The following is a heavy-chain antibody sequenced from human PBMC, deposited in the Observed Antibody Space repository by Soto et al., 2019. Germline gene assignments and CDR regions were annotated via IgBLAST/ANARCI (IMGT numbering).Heavy chain of an antibody. D-gene: IGHD2-15*01. J-gene: IGHJ3*02. CDR1: GYSFTSYW. V-gene: IGHV5-10-1*01. CDR3: ARQGCSGGSCYLTAFDI. Sequence: PGESLKISCKGSGYSFTSYWISWVRQMPGKGLEWMGRIDPSDSYTNYSPSFQGHVTISADKSISTAYLQWSSLKASDTAMYYCARQGCSGGSCYLTAFDIWGQGTMGTVSS. CDR2: IDPSDSYT.